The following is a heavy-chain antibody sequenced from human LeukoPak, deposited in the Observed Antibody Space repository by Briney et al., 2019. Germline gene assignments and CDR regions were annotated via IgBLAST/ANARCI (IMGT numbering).Heavy chain of an antibody. J-gene: IGHJ6*03. D-gene: IGHD3-3*01. CDR1: GGSFSGYY. V-gene: IGHV4-34*01. Sequence: SETLSLTCAVYGGSFSGYYWSWIRQPPGKGLEWIGEINHSGSTNYNLSLKSRVTISVDTSKNQFSLKLSSVTAADTAVYYCARSIRERWSYYYYMDVWGKGTTVTVSS. CDR3: ARSIRERWSYYYYMDV. CDR2: INHSGST.